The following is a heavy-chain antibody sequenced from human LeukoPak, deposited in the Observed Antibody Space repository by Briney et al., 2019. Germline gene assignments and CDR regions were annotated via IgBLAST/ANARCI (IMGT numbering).Heavy chain of an antibody. J-gene: IGHJ6*03. CDR3: ARGTTVTPYYYYYYMDV. CDR2: MNPKRGNT. V-gene: IGHV1-8*03. CDR1: GYTFTSYD. D-gene: IGHD4-17*01. Sequence: ASVKVSCKASGYTFTSYDINWVRQVTGQGLEWMGWMNPKRGNTGYAQKFQGRVTITRNTSISTAYMELRSLRSEDTAVYYCARGTTVTPYYYYYYMDVWGKGTTVTVSS.